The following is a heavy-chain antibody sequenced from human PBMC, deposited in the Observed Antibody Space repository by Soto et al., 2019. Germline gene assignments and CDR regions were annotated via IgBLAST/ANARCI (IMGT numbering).Heavy chain of an antibody. CDR2: MNPNSGNT. Sequence: ASVQVSCKASGYTFTSYDINWVRQATGQGLEWMGWMNPNSGNTGYAQKFQGRVTMTRNTSISTAYMELSSLRSEDTAVYYCARTTVTTNYFQHWGQGTLVTVS. V-gene: IGHV1-8*01. J-gene: IGHJ1*01. CDR1: GYTFTSYD. CDR3: ARTTVTTNYFQH. D-gene: IGHD4-17*01.